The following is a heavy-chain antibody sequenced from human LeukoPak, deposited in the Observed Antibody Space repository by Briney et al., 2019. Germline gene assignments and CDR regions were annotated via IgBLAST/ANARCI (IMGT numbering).Heavy chain of an antibody. D-gene: IGHD5-24*01. V-gene: IGHV3-7*03. Sequence: GGSLRISCAASGFPINAYCMRWVRQDPGKGLEWVANIKEDGTETYYVDSVKGRFTISRDNAKNSLYLQMNSLRVEDTAVYYCAEEGRSLQTYWGQGTLVTVSS. CDR2: IKEDGTET. CDR3: AEEGRSLQTY. CDR1: GFPINAYC. J-gene: IGHJ4*02.